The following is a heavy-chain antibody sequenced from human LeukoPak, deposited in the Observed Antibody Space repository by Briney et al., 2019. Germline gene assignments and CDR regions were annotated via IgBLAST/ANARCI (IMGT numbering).Heavy chain of an antibody. CDR3: AKTGSSGWSNYYFDY. Sequence: GRSLRLSCAASGFTFSSYGMHWVRQAPGKGLEWVAVVSYDGSNKYYADSVKGRFTISRDNSKNTLYLQMNSLRAEDTAVYYCAKTGSSGWSNYYFDYWGQGTLVTGSS. D-gene: IGHD6-19*01. CDR1: GFTFSSYG. CDR2: VSYDGSNK. J-gene: IGHJ4*02. V-gene: IGHV3-30*18.